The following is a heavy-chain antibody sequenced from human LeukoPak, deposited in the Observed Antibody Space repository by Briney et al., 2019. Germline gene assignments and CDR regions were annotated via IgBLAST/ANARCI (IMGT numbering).Heavy chain of an antibody. CDR2: ISAYNGNT. Sequence: ASVTVSCKASGYTFTSYGISWVRQAPGQGLEWMGCISAYNGNTNYAQKLQGRVTMTTDTSTSTAYMELRGLRSDDTAVYYCARSYYDILTGYSRQYYFDYWGQGTLVTVSS. CDR1: GYTFTSYG. J-gene: IGHJ4*02. V-gene: IGHV1-18*01. CDR3: ARSYYDILTGYSRQYYFDY. D-gene: IGHD3-9*01.